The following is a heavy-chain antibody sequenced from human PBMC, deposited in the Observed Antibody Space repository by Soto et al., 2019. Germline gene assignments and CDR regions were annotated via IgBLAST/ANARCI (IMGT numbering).Heavy chain of an antibody. CDR2: IWYDGITK. CDR3: ARGRTGGSYVYNWYVLGV. J-gene: IGHJ6*02. D-gene: IGHD1-26*01. CDR1: GFSLNIYG. V-gene: IGHV3-33*01. Sequence: GGSLRLSCEVSGFSLNIYGMHWVRQAPGKGLEWVAVIWYDGITKNYADSVKGRFTISRDSAKSSLYLQVNSLRADDTATYYCARGRTGGSYVYNWYVLGVWGQGTTVTVSS.